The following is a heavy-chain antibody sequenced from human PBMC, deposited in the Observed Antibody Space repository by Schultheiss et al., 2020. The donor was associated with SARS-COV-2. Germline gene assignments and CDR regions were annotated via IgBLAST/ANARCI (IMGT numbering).Heavy chain of an antibody. V-gene: IGHV4-59*12. CDR2: IYYSGST. Sequence: SETLSLTCAVYGGSFSGYYWSWIRQPPGKGLEWIGYIYYSGSTNYNPSLKSRVTISVDTSKNQFSLKLSSVTAADTAVYYCARDRRLYYGSGSNGMDVWGQGTTVTVSS. J-gene: IGHJ6*02. CDR3: ARDRRLYYGSGSNGMDV. CDR1: GGSFSGYY. D-gene: IGHD3-10*01.